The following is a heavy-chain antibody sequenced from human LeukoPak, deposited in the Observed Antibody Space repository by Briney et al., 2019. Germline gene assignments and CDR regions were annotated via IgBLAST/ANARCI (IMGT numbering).Heavy chain of an antibody. V-gene: IGHV3-23*01. J-gene: IGHJ6*04. D-gene: IGHD3-10*02. CDR1: GFTFSGYG. CDR2: ISGSGGST. Sequence: GSLRLSCVASGFTFSGYGMSWVRQAPGKGLEWVSVISGSGGSTYYADAVKGRFTISRDNAKSSLYLQMNSLRAEDTAVYYCAELGITMIGGVWGKGTTVTISS. CDR3: AELGITMIGGV.